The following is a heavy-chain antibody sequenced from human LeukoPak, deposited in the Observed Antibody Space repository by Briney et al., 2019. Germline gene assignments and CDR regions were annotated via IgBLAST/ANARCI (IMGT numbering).Heavy chain of an antibody. CDR1: GYTFTGYY. J-gene: IGHJ4*02. D-gene: IGHD4-11*01. V-gene: IGHV1-2*02. CDR3: ARDLNGAYSYYDY. Sequence: ASVKVSCKASGYTFTGYYMHWVRQAPGQGLEWMGWINPNSGGTNYAQKFQGRVTMTRDTSISTAYMELSRLRSDDTAMYYCARDLNGAYSYYDYWGQGTLVTVSS. CDR2: INPNSGGT.